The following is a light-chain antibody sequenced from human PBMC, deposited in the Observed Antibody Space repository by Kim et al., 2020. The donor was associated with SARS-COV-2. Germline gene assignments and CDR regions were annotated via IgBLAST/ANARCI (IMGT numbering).Light chain of an antibody. J-gene: IGLJ1*01. Sequence: VAAGKTASLTCGGTNIASKNVHGYQQKPGLAPVLVIFYDNDRPSGIPERFSGSNSGNTATLTISRVEAGDEADYYCHVWDGTSDHVFGTGTKVTVL. CDR2: YDN. CDR1: NIASKN. V-gene: IGLV3-21*04. CDR3: HVWDGTSDHV.